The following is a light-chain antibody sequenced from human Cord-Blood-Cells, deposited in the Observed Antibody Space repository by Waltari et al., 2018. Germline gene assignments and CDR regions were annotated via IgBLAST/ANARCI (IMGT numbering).Light chain of an antibody. CDR1: QSVSSSY. CDR3: QQYGSSPLT. CDR2: VAS. V-gene: IGKV3-20*01. J-gene: IGKJ4*01. Sequence: EIVLTQSPGTLSLYPGERATLSCRASQSVSSSYLAWYQQKPGQAPKLLIYVASSRATGIPDRFSGSGSGTDFTLTISRLEPEDFAVYYCQQYGSSPLTFGGGTKVEIK.